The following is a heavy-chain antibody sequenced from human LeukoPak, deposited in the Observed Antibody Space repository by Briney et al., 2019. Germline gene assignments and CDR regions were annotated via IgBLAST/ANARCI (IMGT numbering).Heavy chain of an antibody. D-gene: IGHD2-15*01. CDR2: ISSSSSTI. Sequence: GGSLRLSCAASGFTFSSYSMNWVRQAPGKGLEWVSYISSSSSTIYYADSVKGRFTISRDNAKNSLYLQMNSLRDEDTAVYYCAREEVVVVVAVYYYYGMDVWGQGTTVTVSS. CDR1: GFTFSSYS. V-gene: IGHV3-48*02. J-gene: IGHJ6*02. CDR3: AREEVVVVVAVYYYYGMDV.